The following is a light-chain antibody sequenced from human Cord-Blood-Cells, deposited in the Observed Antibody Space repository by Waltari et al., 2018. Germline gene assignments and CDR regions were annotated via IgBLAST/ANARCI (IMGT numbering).Light chain of an antibody. Sequence: AIRITQSPSSLPASTGDSVTITCRARQGISSYLAWYQQKPGKAPKLLIYAASTLQSGVPSRFSGSGSGTDFTLTISCLQSEDFATYYCQQYYSYPITFGQGTRLEIK. CDR2: AAS. CDR1: QGISSY. CDR3: QQYYSYPIT. J-gene: IGKJ5*01. V-gene: IGKV1-8*01.